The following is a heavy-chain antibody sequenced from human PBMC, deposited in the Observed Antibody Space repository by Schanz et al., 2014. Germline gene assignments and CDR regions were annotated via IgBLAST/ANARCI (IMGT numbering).Heavy chain of an antibody. J-gene: IGHJ6*02. D-gene: IGHD6-13*01. CDR2: IWYDGSNK. CDR1: GFTVSSNH. V-gene: IGHV3-33*08. Sequence: VQLLDSGGGLVQPGGSLRLSCTASGFTVSSNHMSWVRQAPGKGLEWVAVIWYDGSNKYYADSVKGRFTISRDNSKNTLYLQMNSLRAEDTSVYFCARVRRRIATPSTPSFRNYYYYAMDVWGQGTTVTVSS. CDR3: ARVRRRIATPSTPSFRNYYYYAMDV.